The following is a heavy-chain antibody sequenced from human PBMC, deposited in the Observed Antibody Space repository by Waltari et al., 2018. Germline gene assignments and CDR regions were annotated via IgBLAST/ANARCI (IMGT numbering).Heavy chain of an antibody. CDR2: NIPIFGTG. D-gene: IGHD1-20*01. Sequence: QVQLVQSGAEVKKPGSSVKVSCKASGGTFSSYAISWVRQAPGQGLEGMGGNIPIFGTGSDDQKFQGRVTITADESTSTAYMELSSLRAEDTAVYYCARAPGYNWNGAFDIWGQGTMVTVSS. J-gene: IGHJ3*02. V-gene: IGHV1-69*01. CDR1: GGTFSSYA. CDR3: ARAPGYNWNGAFDI.